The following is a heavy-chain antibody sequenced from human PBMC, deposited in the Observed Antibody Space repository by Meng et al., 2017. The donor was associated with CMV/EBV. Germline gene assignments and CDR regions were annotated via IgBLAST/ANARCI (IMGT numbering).Heavy chain of an antibody. Sequence: SVKVSCKASGGTFSSYAISWVRQAPGQGLEWMGGIIPIFGTANYAQKFQCRVTITTDESTSTAYMELSSLRSEDTAVYYCARTPQIAAAGGQYAFDIWGQGTMVTVSS. V-gene: IGHV1-69*05. CDR1: GGTFSSYA. D-gene: IGHD6-13*01. CDR2: IIPIFGTA. CDR3: ARTPQIAAAGGQYAFDI. J-gene: IGHJ3*02.